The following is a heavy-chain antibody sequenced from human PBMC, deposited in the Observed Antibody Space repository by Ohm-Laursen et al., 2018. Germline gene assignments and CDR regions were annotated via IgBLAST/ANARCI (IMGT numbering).Heavy chain of an antibody. CDR1: GFTFKYSW. Sequence: SLRLSCTASGFTFKYSWMTWVRQAPGKGLEWVANIKPDGTEKFYVDSVRGRFTITRDNAQNSVFLQMSSLRGDDTAVYYCAREIGRSYYFPSWGQGTLVTVSS. J-gene: IGHJ4*02. V-gene: IGHV3-7*01. D-gene: IGHD5-18*01. CDR2: IKPDGTEK. CDR3: AREIGRSYYFPS.